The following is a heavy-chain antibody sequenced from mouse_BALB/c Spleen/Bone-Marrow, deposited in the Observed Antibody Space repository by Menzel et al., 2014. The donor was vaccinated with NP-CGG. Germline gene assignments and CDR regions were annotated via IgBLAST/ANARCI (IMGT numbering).Heavy chain of an antibody. Sequence: VHLVESGAELARPGASVRMSCKASGYTFTSYTMHWVKERPGQGLEWIGYINPSTGYTNYNQKFKDKATLTADKSSSTAYMQLSSLTSEDSAVYYCARSSFLRSYFDYWGQGTTLTVSS. J-gene: IGHJ2*01. D-gene: IGHD1-2*01. CDR1: GYTFTSYT. CDR2: INPSTGYT. V-gene: IGHV1-4*01. CDR3: ARSSFLRSYFDY.